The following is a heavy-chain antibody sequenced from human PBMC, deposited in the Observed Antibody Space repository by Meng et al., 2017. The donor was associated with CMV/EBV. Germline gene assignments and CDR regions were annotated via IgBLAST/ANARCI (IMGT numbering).Heavy chain of an antibody. CDR1: GGSISSSSYY. Sequence: HLQLQGSGPGLVKPSETLSLPCTSPGGSISSSSYYWGWIRQPPGKGLEWIGSIYYSGSTYYNPSLKSRVTISVDTSKNQFSLKLSSVTAADTAVYYCARDSAVAGVVDYWGQGTLVTVSS. CDR3: ARDSAVAGVVDY. CDR2: IYYSGST. D-gene: IGHD6-19*01. V-gene: IGHV4-39*07. J-gene: IGHJ4*02.